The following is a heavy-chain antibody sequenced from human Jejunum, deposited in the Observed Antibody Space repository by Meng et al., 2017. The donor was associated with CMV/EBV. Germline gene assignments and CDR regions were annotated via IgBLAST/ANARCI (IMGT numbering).Heavy chain of an antibody. CDR1: GFTFVSCS. V-gene: IGHV3-74*01. D-gene: IGHD5-12*01. CDR3: ARGSTGYGNFDY. J-gene: IGHJ4*02. Sequence: SCAPSGFTFVSCSMHWVRQAPGEGLVWLSRISGDGSGINYAGSVEGRLTISRDNAKNTLYLQINSHRADDTAVYYCARGSTGYGNFDYWGQGTLVTVSS. CDR2: ISGDGSGI.